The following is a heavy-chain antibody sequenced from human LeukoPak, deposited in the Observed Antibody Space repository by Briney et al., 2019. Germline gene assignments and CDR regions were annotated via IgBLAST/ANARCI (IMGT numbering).Heavy chain of an antibody. V-gene: IGHV1-46*01. Sequence: ASVKVSCKASGYTFTSYYMNWVQQAPGQGLEWMGIINPSGGSTSYAQKFQGRVTMTRDTPTSTVYMELSSLRSDDTAVYYCARADRRRPPYSSSWYSENIFDYWGQGTLVTVSS. J-gene: IGHJ4*02. D-gene: IGHD6-13*01. CDR2: INPSGGST. CDR3: ARADRRRPPYSSSWYSENIFDY. CDR1: GYTFTSYY.